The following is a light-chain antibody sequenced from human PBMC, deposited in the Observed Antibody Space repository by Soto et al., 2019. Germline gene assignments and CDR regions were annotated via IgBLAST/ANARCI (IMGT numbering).Light chain of an antibody. CDR2: GAS. J-gene: IGKJ2*01. Sequence: EIVLTQSPGTLSLSPGERATLSCRASQSIRSNYLAWYQQRPGQAPRLLIYGASSRATDIPDKFSGRGSGTDFTLTISRLEHEDFAVYCCHQYGTSPPYTFGQGTKLEIK. V-gene: IGKV3-20*01. CDR3: HQYGTSPPYT. CDR1: QSIRSNY.